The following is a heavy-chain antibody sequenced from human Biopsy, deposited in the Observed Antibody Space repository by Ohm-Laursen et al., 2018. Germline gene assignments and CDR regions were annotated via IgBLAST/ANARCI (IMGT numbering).Heavy chain of an antibody. Sequence: GSLRLPCTASGFSFSDYYMIWIRQAPGKGLEWVSYISSSGRTMYYADSVKGRFTISRDNANKSLYLQMNSLRAEDTAVYYCATTRSFDNWGQGTLVTVSS. CDR1: GFSFSDYY. D-gene: IGHD5-24*01. V-gene: IGHV3-11*01. J-gene: IGHJ4*02. CDR3: ATTRSFDN. CDR2: ISSSGRTM.